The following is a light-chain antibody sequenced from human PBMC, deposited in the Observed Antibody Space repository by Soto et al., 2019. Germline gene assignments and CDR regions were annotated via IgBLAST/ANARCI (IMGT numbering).Light chain of an antibody. CDR3: QTWGTGIQV. J-gene: IGLJ2*01. CDR2: LNSDGSH. Sequence: QSVLTQSPSASASLGASVKLTCTLSSGHSSYAIAWHQQQPEKGPRYLMKLNSDGSHRKGAGIPERFSGSSSGAERFLTISSLQSEDEADYDGQTWGTGIQVFGGGTKLTVL. V-gene: IGLV4-69*01. CDR1: SGHSSYA.